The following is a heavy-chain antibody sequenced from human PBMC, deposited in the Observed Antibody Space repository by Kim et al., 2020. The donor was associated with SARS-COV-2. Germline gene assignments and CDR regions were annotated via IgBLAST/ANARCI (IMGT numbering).Heavy chain of an antibody. Sequence: SETLSLTCTVSGGSISSSSYYWGWIRQPPGKGLEWIGSIYYSGSTYYNPSLKSRVTISVDTSKNQFSLKLSSVTAADTAVYYCARHRLPPSGPPRIAVAGTNGFDYWGQGTLVTVSS. CDR2: IYYSGST. J-gene: IGHJ4*02. D-gene: IGHD6-19*01. CDR3: ARHRLPPSGPPRIAVAGTNGFDY. CDR1: GGSISSSSYY. V-gene: IGHV4-39*01.